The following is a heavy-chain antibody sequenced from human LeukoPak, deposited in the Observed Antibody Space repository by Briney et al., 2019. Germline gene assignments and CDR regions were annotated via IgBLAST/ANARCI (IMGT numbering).Heavy chain of an antibody. CDR2: IYYSGIT. CDR1: GGSISSSSYY. Sequence: SETLSLTCTVSGGSISSSSYYWGWIRQPPGKGLEWIGTIYYSGITYYNPSLKSRVIISVDTSKNQFSLKLTSVTAADTAVYYYARHYSGTYMPLVNWGQGTLVTVSS. J-gene: IGHJ4*02. CDR3: ARHYSGTYMPLVN. D-gene: IGHD1-26*01. V-gene: IGHV4-39*01.